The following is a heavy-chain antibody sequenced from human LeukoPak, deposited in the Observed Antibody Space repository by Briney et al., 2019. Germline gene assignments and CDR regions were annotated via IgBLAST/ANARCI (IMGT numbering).Heavy chain of an antibody. CDR3: ARGYSGYDWGVDY. J-gene: IGHJ4*02. D-gene: IGHD5-12*01. CDR2: ISYDGSNK. V-gene: IGHV3-30-3*01. CDR1: GFTFSSYA. Sequence: GGSLRLSCAASGFTFSSYAMHWVRQAPGKGLEWVAVISYDGSNKYYADSVKGRLTISRDNSKNTLYLQMNSLRAEDTAVYYCARGYSGYDWGVDYWGQGTLVTVSS.